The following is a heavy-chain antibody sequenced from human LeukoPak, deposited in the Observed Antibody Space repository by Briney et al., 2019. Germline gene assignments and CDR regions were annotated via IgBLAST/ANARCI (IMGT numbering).Heavy chain of an antibody. D-gene: IGHD3-22*01. J-gene: IGHJ5*02. CDR3: ARDGRHRYYYDSSGFYGSWFDP. Sequence: GASVKVSCKASGYTFTGYYIHWVRQAPGQGLEWMGWISGYNGNTKNAQKLQGRVTMTTDTSTSTAYMELRSLRSDDTAVYYCARDGRHRYYYDSSGFYGSWFDPWGQGTLVTVSS. CDR1: GYTFTGYY. CDR2: ISGYNGNT. V-gene: IGHV1-18*04.